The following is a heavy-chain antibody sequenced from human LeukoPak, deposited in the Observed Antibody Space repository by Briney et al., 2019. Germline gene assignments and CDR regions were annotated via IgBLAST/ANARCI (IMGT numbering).Heavy chain of an antibody. CDR3: ASTNIVVVPAASAFQY. V-gene: IGHV4-4*07. CDR1: GGSISSYY. CDR2: IYTSGST. Sequence: SETLSLTCTVSGGSISSYYWSWIRQPAGKGLEWIGRIYTSGSTNYNPSLKSRVTMSVDTSKNQFSLKLSSVTAADTAVYYCASTNIVVVPAASAFQYWGQGTLVTVSS. J-gene: IGHJ4*02. D-gene: IGHD2-2*01.